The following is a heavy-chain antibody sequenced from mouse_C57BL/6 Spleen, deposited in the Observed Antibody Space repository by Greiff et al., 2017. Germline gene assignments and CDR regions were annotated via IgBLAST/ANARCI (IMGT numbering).Heavy chain of an antibody. CDR3: ARGVGEGAMDY. CDR1: GYTFTSYG. D-gene: IGHD1-1*02. J-gene: IGHJ4*01. V-gene: IGHV1-81*01. Sequence: VQLQQSGAELARPGASVKLSCKASGYTFTSYGISWVKQRTGQGLEWIGEIYPRSGNTYYNEKFKGKATLTADKSSSTAYMGLRSLTSEDSAVYFCARGVGEGAMDYWGQGTSVTVSS. CDR2: IYPRSGNT.